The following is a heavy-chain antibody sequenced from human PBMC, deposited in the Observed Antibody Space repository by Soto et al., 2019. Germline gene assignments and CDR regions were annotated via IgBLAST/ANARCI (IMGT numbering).Heavy chain of an antibody. CDR3: ARVFDTSGDGMDV. D-gene: IGHD5-12*01. Sequence: GGSLRLSCAASGFSVSSNFMTWVRQAPGKGLEWVSVISSGSAAGTYYADSVRGRFTISRDNSKDTLYLQMNSLRAEDTGVYYCARVFDTSGDGMDVWGQGTTVTVSS. CDR2: ISSGSAAGT. V-gene: IGHV3-53*01. J-gene: IGHJ6*02. CDR1: GFSVSSNF.